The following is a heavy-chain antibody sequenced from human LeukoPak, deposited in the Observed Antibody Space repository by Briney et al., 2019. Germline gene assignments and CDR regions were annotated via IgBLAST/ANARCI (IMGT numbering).Heavy chain of an antibody. CDR3: ARGEKSGVAYTSWLDS. J-gene: IGHJ5*01. Sequence: GGSLRLSCAASGFTFSDYYMSWVRQAPGEGLDWVAAIKPDGSEQYYVDSVKGRFTISRDNAKNSLFLQMNSLRAEDTALYYCARGEKSGVAYTSWLDSWGQGTLVPVSS. CDR1: GFTFSDYY. V-gene: IGHV3-7*01. CDR2: IKPDGSEQ. D-gene: IGHD3-3*01.